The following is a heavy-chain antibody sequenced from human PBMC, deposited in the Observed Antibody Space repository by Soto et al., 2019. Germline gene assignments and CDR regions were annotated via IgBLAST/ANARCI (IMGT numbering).Heavy chain of an antibody. Sequence: QVQLVESGGGVVQPGRSLRLSCAASGFTFSSYGMHWVRQAPGKGLEWVAVISYDGSNKYYADSVKGRFTISRDNSKNTLYLQMNSLRAEDTAVYYCAKDPVPHSSSWYVDHWGQGTLVTVSS. CDR1: GFTFSSYG. V-gene: IGHV3-30*18. D-gene: IGHD6-13*01. CDR3: AKDPVPHSSSWYVDH. CDR2: ISYDGSNK. J-gene: IGHJ4*02.